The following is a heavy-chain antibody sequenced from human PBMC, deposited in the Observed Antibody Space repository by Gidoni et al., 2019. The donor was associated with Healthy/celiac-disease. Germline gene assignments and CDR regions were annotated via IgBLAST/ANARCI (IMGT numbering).Heavy chain of an antibody. V-gene: IGHV4-34*01. Sequence: QVQLQQWGAGLLKPSETLSLTCAVYGGSFSGYYWSWIRQPPGKGLEWIGEMNHSGSTNYNPSLKSRVTISVDTSKNQFSLKLSSVTAADTAVYYCARGQYYYDSSGYCLFDYWGQGTLVTVSS. D-gene: IGHD3-22*01. J-gene: IGHJ4*02. CDR3: ARGQYYYDSSGYCLFDY. CDR2: MNHSGST. CDR1: GGSFSGYY.